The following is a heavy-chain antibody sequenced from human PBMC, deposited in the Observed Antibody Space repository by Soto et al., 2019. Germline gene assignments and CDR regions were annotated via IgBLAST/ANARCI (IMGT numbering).Heavy chain of an antibody. CDR1: GGSISSGGYY. D-gene: IGHD2-2*01. CDR2: IYYSGST. J-gene: IGHJ3*02. Sequence: SETLSLTCTVSGGSISSGGYYWSWIRQHPGKGLEWIGYIYYSGSTYYNPSLKSRVTISVDTSKNQFPLKLSSVTAADTAVYYCARGRVGCSSTSCYAVAFDIWGQGTMVTVS. CDR3: ARGRVGCSSTSCYAVAFDI. V-gene: IGHV4-31*03.